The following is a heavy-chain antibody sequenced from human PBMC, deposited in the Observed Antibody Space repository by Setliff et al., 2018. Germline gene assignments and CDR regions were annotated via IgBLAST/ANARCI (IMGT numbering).Heavy chain of an antibody. V-gene: IGHV4-39*07. D-gene: IGHD3-3*01. J-gene: IGHJ4*02. CDR1: GGSISSSSYY. CDR3: ARLYYNFWSGYYAY. CDR2: IHYSGST. Sequence: PSETLSLTCTVSGGSISSSSYYWGWIRQPPGKGLEWIGSIHYSGSTYYNPSLKSRVTISVDTSKNQFSLKLSSVTAADTAVYYCARLYYNFWSGYYAYWGQGTLVTVSS.